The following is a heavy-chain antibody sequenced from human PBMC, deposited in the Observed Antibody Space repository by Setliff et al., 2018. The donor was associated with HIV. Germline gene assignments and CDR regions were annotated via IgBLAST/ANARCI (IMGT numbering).Heavy chain of an antibody. CDR3: ARANSIKGYSYGPDAFDI. CDR1: GGSINNYS. J-gene: IGHJ3*02. D-gene: IGHD5-18*01. CDR2: IYRSGST. V-gene: IGHV4-59*01. Sequence: SETLSLTCNVSGGSINNYSWSWIRQPPGKGLEWIGLIYRSGSTYYNPSLKSRVTISVDTSKNQFSLKLSSVTAADTAVYYCARANSIKGYSYGPDAFDIWGQGTMVTVSS.